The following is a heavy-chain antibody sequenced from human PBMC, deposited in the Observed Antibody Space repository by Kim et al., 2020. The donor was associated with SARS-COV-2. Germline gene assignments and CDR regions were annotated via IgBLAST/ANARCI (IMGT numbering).Heavy chain of an antibody. CDR2: IYYSGST. Sequence: SETLSLTCTVSGGSISGYYWSWIRQPPGKGLEWIGYIYYSGSTNNNPSLKSRVTISVDTSKNQFSLKVSSVTAADTAVYYCARMTMMPSSGWNRHYGMDVWGQGTTVTVSS. CDR3: ARMTMMPSSGWNRHYGMDV. V-gene: IGHV4-59*01. D-gene: IGHD6-19*01. CDR1: GGSISGYY. J-gene: IGHJ6*02.